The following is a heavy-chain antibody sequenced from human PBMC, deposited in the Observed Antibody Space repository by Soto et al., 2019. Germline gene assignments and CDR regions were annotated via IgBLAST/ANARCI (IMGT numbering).Heavy chain of an antibody. D-gene: IGHD3-3*01. CDR3: ASPFYYVFGSVYPPDDVFDI. Sequence: PGESLKISWKGSGYSFTSYWIGWVRQMPGKGLEWMGIIYPGDSDTRYSPSFQGQVTISADKSISTAYLQWSSLKASDTAMYYCASPFYYVFGSVYPPDDVFDIWGQGTMVPVSS. J-gene: IGHJ3*02. CDR1: GYSFTSYW. V-gene: IGHV5-51*01. CDR2: IYPGDSDT.